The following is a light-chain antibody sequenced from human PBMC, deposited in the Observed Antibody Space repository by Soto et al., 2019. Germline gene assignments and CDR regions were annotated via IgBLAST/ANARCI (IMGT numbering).Light chain of an antibody. CDR3: QTWGTDIVV. J-gene: IGLJ2*01. Sequence: QSVLTQSPSASASLGASVKITCTLSSGHSSNAIAWHQQQPEKGPRYLMRLNSDGSHSKGDGIPDRFSGSSSGAERYLTISSLQSEDEADYDWQTWGTDIVVFGGGTKLTVL. CDR1: SGHSSNA. CDR2: LNSDGSH. V-gene: IGLV4-69*01.